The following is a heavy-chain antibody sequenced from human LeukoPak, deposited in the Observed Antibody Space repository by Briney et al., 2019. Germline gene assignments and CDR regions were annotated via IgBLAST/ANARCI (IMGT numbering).Heavy chain of an antibody. CDR3: ARVSGSYFSYYFDY. J-gene: IGHJ4*02. CDR2: INPNSGGT. V-gene: IGHV1-2*02. D-gene: IGHD1-26*01. Sequence: ASVKVSCKASGYTFTGYYMHWVRQAPGQGLEWMGWINPNSGGTNYAQKFQGRVTMTRDTSISTAYMELSRLRSDDTAVYYCARVSGSYFSYYFDYRGQGTLVTVSS. CDR1: GYTFTGYY.